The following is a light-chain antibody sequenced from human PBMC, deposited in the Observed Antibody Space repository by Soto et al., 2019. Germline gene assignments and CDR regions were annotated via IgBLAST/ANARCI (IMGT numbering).Light chain of an antibody. CDR1: SSDVGGYNY. CDR3: ISYTSSSTRKV. J-gene: IGLJ3*02. V-gene: IGLV2-14*01. CDR2: GVI. Sequence: QSVLTQPASVSGSPGQSITISCTGTSSDVGGYNYVSWYQQHPGKAPKLMIYGVINRPSGVSNRFSGSKSGNTASLTISGLQAEDEADYYCISYTSSSTRKVFGGGTKVTVL.